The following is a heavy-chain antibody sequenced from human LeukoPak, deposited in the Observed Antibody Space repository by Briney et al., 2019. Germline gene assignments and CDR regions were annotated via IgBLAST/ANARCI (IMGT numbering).Heavy chain of an antibody. CDR2: ISYEGSNK. Sequence: PGGSLRLSCAASGFTFSSYGMHWVRQAPGKGLEWVAVISYEGSNKYYADSVKGRFTISRDNSKNTLYLQMNSLRAEDTAVYYCAKVGFSSSWYHHYYYGMDVWGQGTTVTVSS. CDR1: GFTFSSYG. J-gene: IGHJ6*02. V-gene: IGHV3-30*18. CDR3: AKVGFSSSWYHHYYYGMDV. D-gene: IGHD6-13*01.